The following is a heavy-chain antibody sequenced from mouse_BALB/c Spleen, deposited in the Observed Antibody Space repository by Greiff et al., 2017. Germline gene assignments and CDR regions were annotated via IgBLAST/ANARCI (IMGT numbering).Heavy chain of an antibody. J-gene: IGHJ1*01. CDR3: ARSSQSSYWYFDV. CDR1: GYSITSDYA. Sequence: EVHLVESGPGLVKPSQSLSLTCTVTGYSITSDYAWNWIRQFPGNKLEWMGYISYSGSTSYNPSLKSRISITRDTSKNQFFLQLNSVTTEDTATYYCARSSQSSYWYFDVWGAGTTVTVSS. CDR2: ISYSGST. D-gene: IGHD1-1*01. V-gene: IGHV3-2*02.